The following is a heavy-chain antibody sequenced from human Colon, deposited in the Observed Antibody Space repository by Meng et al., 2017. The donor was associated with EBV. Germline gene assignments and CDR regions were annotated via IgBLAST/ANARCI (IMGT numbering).Heavy chain of an antibody. CDR3: ARRGPSGNFSP. Sequence: QVQLQQWGAGLLKPSETLSRSCAVYGGSFRDYYWTWIRHPPGKGLEWIGEIDHRGNTKYNPSLKSRVTIPLDTSKKQFSLKVSSVTAADSAVYYCARRGPSGNFSPWSQGALVTVSS. V-gene: IGHV4-34*01. CDR2: IDHRGNT. CDR1: GGSFRDYY. J-gene: IGHJ5*02. D-gene: IGHD3-10*01.